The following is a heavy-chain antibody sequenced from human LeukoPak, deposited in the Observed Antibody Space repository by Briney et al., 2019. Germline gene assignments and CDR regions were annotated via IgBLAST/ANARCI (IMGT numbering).Heavy chain of an antibody. V-gene: IGHV3-48*03. CDR2: ISSSGSTI. Sequence: GGSLRLSCAASGFTFSSFKMHWVRQAPGKGLEWVSYISSSGSTIFYAASVKGRFTLPRDNAKNSVYLQMDSLRAEDTAVFYCAREGAYYFDYWGQGTLVTVSS. CDR1: GFTFSSFK. CDR3: AREGAYYFDY. J-gene: IGHJ4*02.